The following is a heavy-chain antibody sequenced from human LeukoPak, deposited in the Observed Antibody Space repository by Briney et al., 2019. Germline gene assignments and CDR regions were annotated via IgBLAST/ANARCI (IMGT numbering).Heavy chain of an antibody. CDR1: GYTFTSYG. CDR3: AIVPTYSSSYYYYYMDV. J-gene: IGHJ6*03. D-gene: IGHD6-6*01. V-gene: IGHV1-18*01. CDR2: ISAYNGNT. Sequence: ASVKVSCKASGYTFTSYGISWVRQAPGQGLEWMGWISAYNGNTNYAQKLQGRVTMTTDTSTSTAYMELRSLRSDDTAVYYCAIVPTYSSSYYYYYMDVWGKGTTVTVSS.